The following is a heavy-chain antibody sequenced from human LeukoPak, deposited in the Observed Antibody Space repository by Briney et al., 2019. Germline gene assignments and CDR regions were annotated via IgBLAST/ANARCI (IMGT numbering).Heavy chain of an antibody. D-gene: IGHD6-19*01. V-gene: IGHV1-18*01. Sequence: GSSVNVSCKASGYTFTSYGISWVRQAPGQGLEWMGWISVYNGNTNYVQKLQGRVTMTTDTSTSTAYMELRSLRSDDTAVYYCARLPPEAGLDYWGQGALVTVSS. CDR1: GYTFTSYG. J-gene: IGHJ4*02. CDR3: ARLPPEAGLDY. CDR2: ISVYNGNT.